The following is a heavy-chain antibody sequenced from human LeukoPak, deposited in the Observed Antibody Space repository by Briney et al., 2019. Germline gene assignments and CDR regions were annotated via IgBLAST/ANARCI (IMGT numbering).Heavy chain of an antibody. D-gene: IGHD3-22*01. CDR2: IYYSGST. J-gene: IGHJ4*02. CDR3: ARGGYYYDSSGYYGFDY. V-gene: IGHV4-59*01. CDR1: GGSISSYY. Sequence: PSETLSLTCTVSGGSISSYYWSWLRQPPGKGLEWIGYIYYSGSTNYNPSLKSRVTISVDTSKNQFSLKLSSVTAADTAVYYCARGGYYYDSSGYYGFDYWGQGTLVTVSS.